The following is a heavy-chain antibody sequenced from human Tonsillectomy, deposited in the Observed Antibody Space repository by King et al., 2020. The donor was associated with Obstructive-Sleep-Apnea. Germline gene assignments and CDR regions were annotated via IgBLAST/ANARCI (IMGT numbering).Heavy chain of an antibody. V-gene: IGHV3-15*01. CDR1: GFTFSNAW. CDR2: IKSKTDGGTT. Sequence: QLVQSGGGLVKPGGSLRLSCAASGFTFSNAWMSWVRQAPGKGLEWVGRIKSKTDGGTTDYAAPVKGRFTISRDASKNTLYLQMNSLKTEDTAVYYCTTRDLLLWFGDNDYWGQGTLVTVSS. D-gene: IGHD3-10*01. CDR3: TTRDLLLWFGDNDY. J-gene: IGHJ4*02.